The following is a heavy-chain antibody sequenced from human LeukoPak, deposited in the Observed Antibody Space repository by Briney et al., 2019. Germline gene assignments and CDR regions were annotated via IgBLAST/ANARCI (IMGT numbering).Heavy chain of an antibody. J-gene: IGHJ3*02. V-gene: IGHV3-21*01. CDR1: GYTFSDYS. CDR3: VSGNDPDYVWGTYRLDAFDI. D-gene: IGHD3-16*02. CDR2: ISSSGSYI. Sequence: EGSLRLSCAASGYTFSDYSVNWVRQLPGKGLEWVSSISSSGSYIYYADSVKGRFTISRDNAKNSLFLQINSLRAEDTAVYYCVSGNDPDYVWGTYRLDAFDIWGEGTMFIVSS.